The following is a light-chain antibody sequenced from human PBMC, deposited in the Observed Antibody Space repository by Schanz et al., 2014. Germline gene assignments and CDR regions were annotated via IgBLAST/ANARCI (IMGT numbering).Light chain of an antibody. V-gene: IGKV3-20*01. J-gene: IGKJ2*01. Sequence: EIVLTQSPATLSLSPGERATLSCRASQSVITHLAWYQQKPGQAPRLLIYGASSRATGIPDRFSGSGSGTDFTLTISRLEPEDFAMYYCQQYGGSYTFGQGTKLEIK. CDR3: QQYGGSYT. CDR1: QSVITH. CDR2: GAS.